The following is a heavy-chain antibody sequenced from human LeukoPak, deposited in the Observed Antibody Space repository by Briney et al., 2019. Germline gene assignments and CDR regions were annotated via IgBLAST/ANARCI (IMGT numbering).Heavy chain of an antibody. J-gene: IGHJ6*03. CDR2: IYYSGST. Sequence: SETLSLTCTVSGGSISSSGYYWGWIRQPPGKGLEWIGSIYYSGSTYYNPSLKSRVTISVDTSKNQFSLKLSSVTAADTAVYYCARYSSSIEGYYYYYMDVWGKGTTVTVSS. D-gene: IGHD6-6*01. CDR3: ARYSSSIEGYYYYYMDV. V-gene: IGHV4-39*07. CDR1: GGSISSSGYY.